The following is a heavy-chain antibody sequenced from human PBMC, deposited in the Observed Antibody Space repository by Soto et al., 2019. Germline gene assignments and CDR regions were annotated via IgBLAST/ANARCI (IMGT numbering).Heavy chain of an antibody. CDR1: GGSISSSSDY. D-gene: IGHD4-4*01. CDR3: ASPTVTTFDYYHYMDV. J-gene: IGHJ6*03. V-gene: IGHV4-39*01. CDR2: IYYSGST. Sequence: PSETLSLTCTVSGGSISSSSDYWGWIRQPPGKGLEWIGSIYYSGSTYYNPSLKSRVTISVDTSKNQFSLKLSSVTAADTAVYYCASPTVTTFDYYHYMDVWGKGTTVTVSS.